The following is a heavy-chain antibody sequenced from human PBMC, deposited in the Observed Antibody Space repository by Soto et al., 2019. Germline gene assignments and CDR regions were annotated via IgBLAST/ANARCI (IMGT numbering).Heavy chain of an antibody. CDR2: IYYSGST. CDR3: ARGPHRTTVTTDPDY. CDR1: GGSISSGDYY. J-gene: IGHJ4*02. Sequence: QVQLQESGPGLVKPSQTLSLTCTVSGGSISSGDYYWSWIRQPPGKGLEWIGYIYYSGSTYYNPSLQSRGTISVDTPKNQFSLKLSAVTAADTAVDYGARGPHRTTVTTDPDYWGQGTLVTVCS. D-gene: IGHD4-17*01. V-gene: IGHV4-30-4*01.